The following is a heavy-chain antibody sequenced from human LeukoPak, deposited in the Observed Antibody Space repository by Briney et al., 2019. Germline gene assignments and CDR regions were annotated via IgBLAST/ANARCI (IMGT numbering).Heavy chain of an antibody. CDR1: GFTSSSYS. CDR2: ISSSSSYI. V-gene: IGHV3-21*01. CDR3: AGYSSSWYHYYGMDV. D-gene: IGHD6-13*01. J-gene: IGHJ6*02. Sequence: NPGGSLRLSCATSGFTSSSYSMNWVRQAPGKGLEWVSSISSSSSYIYYADSVKGRFTISRDNAKNSLYLQMNSLRAEDTAVYYCAGYSSSWYHYYGMDVWGQGTTVTVSS.